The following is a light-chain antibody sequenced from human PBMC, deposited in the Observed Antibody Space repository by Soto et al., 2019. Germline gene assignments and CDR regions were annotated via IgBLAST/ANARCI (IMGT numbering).Light chain of an antibody. V-gene: IGLV2-14*01. J-gene: IGLJ2*01. CDR3: SSYTSSSTLFVV. Sequence: QSALTQPASVSGSPGQSITISCTGTSSDVGGYNYVSWYQQHPGKAPKLRIYEVSNRPSGVSNRFSGSKSGNTASLTISGLQGEDEADYYCSSYTSSSTLFVVFGGGTQLTVL. CDR1: SSDVGGYNY. CDR2: EVS.